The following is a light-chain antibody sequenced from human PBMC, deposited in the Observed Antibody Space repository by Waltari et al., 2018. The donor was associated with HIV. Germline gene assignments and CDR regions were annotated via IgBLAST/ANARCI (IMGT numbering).Light chain of an antibody. CDR3: QQYGNSPPYT. CDR1: QSVSSGY. Sequence: EIVLTQSPGTLSLSPGERATLSCRASQSVSSGYLAWYQQKPGQAPRVLIYVASSRATGIPDRFSGSGSGTDFTLTISRLEPEDFAVYYCQQYGNSPPYTFGQGTKLEIK. J-gene: IGKJ2*01. CDR2: VAS. V-gene: IGKV3-20*01.